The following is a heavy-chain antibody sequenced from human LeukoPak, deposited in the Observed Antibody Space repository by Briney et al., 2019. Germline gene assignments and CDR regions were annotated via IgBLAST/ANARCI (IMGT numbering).Heavy chain of an antibody. J-gene: IGHJ3*02. V-gene: IGHV6-1*01. CDR1: GDSFSSNSGA. CDR3: ARKGGRNDAFDI. D-gene: IGHD1-26*01. Sequence: SQTLSLTCAISGDSFSSNSGAWNWIRQSPSRGLEWLGRTYYRSQWYYDYAGSVKSRILIHPDTSKNQFSLQLNSVTPDDTAVYYCARKGGRNDAFDIWGQGTMVTVSS. CDR2: TYYRSQWYY.